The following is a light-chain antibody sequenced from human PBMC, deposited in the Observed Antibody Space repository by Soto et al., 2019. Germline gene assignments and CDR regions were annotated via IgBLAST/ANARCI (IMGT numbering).Light chain of an antibody. CDR1: SSNIGRNT. V-gene: IGLV1-44*01. Sequence: QSVLTQPPSASGTPGQRVTISCSGSSSNIGRNTVSWYQQLPGAAPKLLIYSDYQRPSGVPARFSGSKSGTSASLAISGLQSEDEADYYCAAWDDSLVGVFGGGTKVTVL. CDR2: SDY. CDR3: AAWDDSLVGV. J-gene: IGLJ3*02.